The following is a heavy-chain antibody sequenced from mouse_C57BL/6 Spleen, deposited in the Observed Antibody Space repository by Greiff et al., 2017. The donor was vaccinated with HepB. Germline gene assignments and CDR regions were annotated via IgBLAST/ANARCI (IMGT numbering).Heavy chain of an antibody. Sequence: EVKLLESGPGLVKPSQSLSLTCSVTGYSITSGYYWNWIRQFPGNKLEWMGYISYDGSNNYNPSLKNRISITRDTSKNQFFLKLNSVTTEDTATYYCASSVYFDVWGTGTTVTVSS. D-gene: IGHD6-1*01. CDR3: ASSVYFDV. J-gene: IGHJ1*03. V-gene: IGHV3-6*01. CDR2: ISYDGSN. CDR1: GYSITSGYY.